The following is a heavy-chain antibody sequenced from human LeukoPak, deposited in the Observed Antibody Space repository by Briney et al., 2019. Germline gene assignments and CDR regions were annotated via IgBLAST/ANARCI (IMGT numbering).Heavy chain of an antibody. D-gene: IGHD6-6*01. CDR1: GFTFSSYA. CDR2: IRYDGSNK. CDR3: ARGLYSSSSVIGLREDAFDI. V-gene: IGHV3-30*02. Sequence: GGSLRLSCAASGFTFSSYAMHWVRQAPGKGLEWVAFIRYDGSNKYYADSVKGRFTISRDNSKNTLYLQMNSLRAEDTAVYYCARGLYSSSSVIGLREDAFDIWGQGTMVTVSS. J-gene: IGHJ3*02.